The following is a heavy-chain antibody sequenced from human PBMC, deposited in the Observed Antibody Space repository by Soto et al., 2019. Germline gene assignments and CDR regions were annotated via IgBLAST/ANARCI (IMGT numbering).Heavy chain of an antibody. J-gene: IGHJ1*01. CDR2: IWYDGSNK. Sequence: QVQLVESGGGVVQPGRSLRLSCAASGFTFSNYGMHWVRQAPGKGLECVAVIWYDGSNKYYADSVKGRFTISRDNSKKTLYMQMNRLSTEDTAVYYCERDGVEYYDSSGYSASFQHWGQGTLVTVSS. CDR3: ERDGVEYYDSSGYSASFQH. D-gene: IGHD3-22*01. CDR1: GFTFSNYG. V-gene: IGHV3-33*01.